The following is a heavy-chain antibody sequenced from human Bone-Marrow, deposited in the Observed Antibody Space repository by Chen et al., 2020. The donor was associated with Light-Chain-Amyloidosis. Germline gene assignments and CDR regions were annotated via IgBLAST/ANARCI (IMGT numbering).Heavy chain of an antibody. J-gene: IGHJ4*02. CDR3: SREFTGYDDY. V-gene: IGHV3-74*01. CDR1: GFTFRTSW. D-gene: IGHD5-12*01. CDR2: MNPVGTRV. Sequence: DVQLLESGGGLVQPGGSLRLSCAASGFTFRTSWMHWVRQAPGKGLVWVSRMNPVGTRVDYADSVGGRFTISRDDAKSTVYLQMNGLRAEYTAVYYCSREFTGYDDYWGQGTLVTVSS.